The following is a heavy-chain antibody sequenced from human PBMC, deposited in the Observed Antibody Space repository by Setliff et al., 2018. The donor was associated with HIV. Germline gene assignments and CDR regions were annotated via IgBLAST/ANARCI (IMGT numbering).Heavy chain of an antibody. J-gene: IGHJ6*03. CDR3: TRHPLRPGIAGYFYFVDV. CDR2: IFPGDSET. Sequence: PGESLKISCQASGYSFPNDWIGWVRQMPGKGLEWVAIIFPGDSETRYSPSFEGQVTISADRSINTVYLQWSSLRASDTAIYYCTRHPLRPGIAGYFYFVDVWGTGTTVTVSS. V-gene: IGHV5-51*01. CDR1: GYSFPNDW. D-gene: IGHD3-9*01.